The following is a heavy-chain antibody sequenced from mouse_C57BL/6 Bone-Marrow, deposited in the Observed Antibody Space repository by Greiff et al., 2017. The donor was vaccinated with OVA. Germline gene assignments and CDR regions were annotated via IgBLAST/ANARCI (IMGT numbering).Heavy chain of an antibody. D-gene: IGHD2-4*01. CDR3: ARKDNYDYDEGFAY. Sequence: VQGVESGPGLVQPSQSLSITCTVSGFSLTSYGVHWVRQSPGKGLEWLGVIWSGGSTDYNAAFISRLSISKDNSKSQVFFKMNSLQADDTAIYYCARKDNYDYDEGFAYWGQGTLVTVSA. CDR2: IWSGGST. J-gene: IGHJ3*01. CDR1: GFSLTSYG. V-gene: IGHV2-2*01.